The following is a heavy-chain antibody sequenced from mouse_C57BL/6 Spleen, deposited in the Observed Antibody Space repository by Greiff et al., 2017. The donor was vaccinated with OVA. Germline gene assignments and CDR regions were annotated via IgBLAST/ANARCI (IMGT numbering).Heavy chain of an antibody. CDR2: IYPRSGNT. Sequence: QVQLQQSGAELARPGASVKLSCKASGYTFTSYGISWVKQRTGQGLEWIGEIYPRSGNTYYTEKFKGKATLTADKSSSTAYMKLRSLTSEDSAVYSCARSQGPDYWGQGTTLTVSS. V-gene: IGHV1-81*01. CDR3: ARSQGPDY. J-gene: IGHJ2*01. D-gene: IGHD3-2*02. CDR1: GYTFTSYG.